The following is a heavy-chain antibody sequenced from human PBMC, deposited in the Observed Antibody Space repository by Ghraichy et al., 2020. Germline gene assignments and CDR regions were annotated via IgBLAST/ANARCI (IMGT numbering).Heavy chain of an antibody. CDR1: GYTFTSYD. V-gene: IGHV1-8*01. CDR3: ARGGILTGYYDY. Sequence: ASVKVSCKASGYTFTSYDINWVRQATGQGLEWMGWMNPNSGNTGYAQKFQGRVTMTRNTSISTAYMELSSLRSEDTAVYYCARGGILTGYYDYWGQGTLVTVSS. D-gene: IGHD3-9*01. J-gene: IGHJ4*02. CDR2: MNPNSGNT.